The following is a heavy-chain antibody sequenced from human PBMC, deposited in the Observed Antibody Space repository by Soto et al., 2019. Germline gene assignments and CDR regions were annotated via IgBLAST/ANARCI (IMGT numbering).Heavy chain of an antibody. J-gene: IGHJ5*02. V-gene: IGHV3-30-3*01. CDR2: ISYDGSNK. CDR1: GFTFSSYA. CDR3: ARDGTSRYCSGGSCSAPLDP. D-gene: IGHD2-15*01. Sequence: QVQLVESGGGVVQPGRSLRLSCAASGFTFSSYAMHWVRQAPGKGLEWVAVISYDGSNKYYADSVKGRFTISRDNSKNTLYLQMNSLRAEDTAVYYCARDGTSRYCSGGSCSAPLDPWGQGNLVTVSS.